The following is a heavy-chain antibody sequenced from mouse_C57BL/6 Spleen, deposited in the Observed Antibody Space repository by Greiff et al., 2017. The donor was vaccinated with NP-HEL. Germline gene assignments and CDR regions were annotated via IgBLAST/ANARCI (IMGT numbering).Heavy chain of an antibody. J-gene: IGHJ3*01. D-gene: IGHD2-1*01. CDR3: ARDDGNYDAWFAY. CDR2: ISDGGSYT. V-gene: IGHV5-4*01. CDR1: GFTFSSYA. Sequence: EVHLVESGGGLVKPGGSLKLSCAASGFTFSSYAMSWVRQTPEKRLEWVATISDGGSYTYYPDNVKGRFTISRDNAKNTLYLQMSHLKSEDTAMYYCARDDGNYDAWFAYWGQGTLVTVSA.